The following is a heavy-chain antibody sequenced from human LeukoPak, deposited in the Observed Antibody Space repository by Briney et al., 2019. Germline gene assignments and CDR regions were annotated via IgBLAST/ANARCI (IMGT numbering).Heavy chain of an antibody. J-gene: IGHJ4*02. CDR3: AMAPGGYYFDY. Sequence: GGPLRLSCAASGFTLSNNYMSWVRQAPGKGLEWVSLIYSGSSTYYADSVKGRFTISRDNSKNTLYLQMNSLRAEDTAVYYCAMAPGGYYFDYWGQGTLVTVSS. D-gene: IGHD3-10*01. CDR2: IYSGSST. V-gene: IGHV3-66*01. CDR1: GFTLSNNY.